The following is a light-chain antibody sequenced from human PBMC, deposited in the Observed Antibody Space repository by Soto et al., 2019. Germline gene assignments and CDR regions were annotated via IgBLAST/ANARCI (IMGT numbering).Light chain of an antibody. V-gene: IGLV1-44*01. J-gene: IGLJ1*01. CDR1: SSNIGSNT. CDR3: AAWDDSLNGYV. CDR2: SNN. Sequence: VLTQPPSASGTPGQRVTMACSGGSSNIGSNTVNWYQQLPGTAPKLLIYSNNQRPSGVPDRFSGSKSGTSASLAISGLQSEDEADYYCAAWDDSLNGYVFGTGTKVTVL.